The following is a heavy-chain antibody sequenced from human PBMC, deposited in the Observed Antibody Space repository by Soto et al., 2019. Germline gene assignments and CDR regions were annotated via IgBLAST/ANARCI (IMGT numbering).Heavy chain of an antibody. CDR1: GFTFSSYA. Sequence: EVQLLESGGGLVQPGGSLRLSCAASGFTFSSYAMIWGRQAPGKGLEWVSAISGRGGNTYYADSVKGRFTISRDNSKNTLYLQMNSLRAEDTAVYYCAKEGSSRVGAFDIWGQGTMVTVSS. J-gene: IGHJ3*02. CDR2: ISGRGGNT. V-gene: IGHV3-23*01. D-gene: IGHD6-13*01. CDR3: AKEGSSRVGAFDI.